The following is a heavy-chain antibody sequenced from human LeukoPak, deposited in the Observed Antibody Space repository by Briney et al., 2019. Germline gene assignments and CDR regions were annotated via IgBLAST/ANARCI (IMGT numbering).Heavy chain of an antibody. D-gene: IGHD3-3*01. CDR1: GFTFDDYA. Sequence: GRSLRLSCAASGFTFDDYAMHWVRQAPGKGLEWVSGISWNGGSIGYADSVKGRFTISRDNAKNSLYLQMNSLRAEDTALYYCAKDIGPKDYDFWRGYYRHPLYYYGMDVWGQGTTVTVSS. CDR3: AKDIGPKDYDFWRGYYRHPLYYYGMDV. CDR2: ISWNGGSI. J-gene: IGHJ6*02. V-gene: IGHV3-9*01.